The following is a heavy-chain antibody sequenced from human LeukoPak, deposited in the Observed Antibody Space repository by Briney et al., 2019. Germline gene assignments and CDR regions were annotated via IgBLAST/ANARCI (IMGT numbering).Heavy chain of an antibody. Sequence: GGSLRLSCAASGFTVSSNYMSWVRQAPGKGLEWVSVIYSGGSTYYADSVKGRFTISRDNSKNTLYLQMNSLRVDDAAVYYCARAPVTSCRGAYCYPFDYWGQGTLVTVSS. CDR3: ARAPVTSCRGAYCYPFDY. V-gene: IGHV3-53*01. D-gene: IGHD2-21*01. CDR1: GFTVSSNY. CDR2: IYSGGST. J-gene: IGHJ4*02.